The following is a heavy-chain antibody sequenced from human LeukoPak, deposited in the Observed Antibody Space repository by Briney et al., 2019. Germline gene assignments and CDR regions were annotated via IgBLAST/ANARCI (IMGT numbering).Heavy chain of an antibody. CDR3: ARGVWPEVWYFAL. CDR2: ISCGSSYI. CDR1: GFTFSSYS. J-gene: IGHJ2*01. V-gene: IGHV3-21*01. Sequence: GGSLRLSCAASGFTFSSYSMNWVRQAPGKGLEWVSSISCGSSYIYYADSVKGRFTISRDNSKNSLYLQMNSKRAEDTAVYYCARGVWPEVWYFALGGRGTLVTVP. D-gene: IGHD1-14*01.